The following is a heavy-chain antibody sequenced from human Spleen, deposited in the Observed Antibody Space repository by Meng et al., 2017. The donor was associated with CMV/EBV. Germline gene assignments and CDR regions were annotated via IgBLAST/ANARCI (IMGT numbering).Heavy chain of an antibody. CDR3: ARDRLTDQSSTSLSNWFDP. D-gene: IGHD2-2*01. J-gene: IGHJ5*02. Sequence: GESLKISCTASGFTFGDYAINWVRQAPGKGLEWVGFIRSKAYGGTTEYAASVKGRFTISRDDSKSIAYLQMNSLRAEDTAVYYCARDRLTDQSSTSLSNWFDPWGQGTLVTVSS. CDR2: IRSKAYGGTT. CDR1: GFTFGDYA. V-gene: IGHV3-49*04.